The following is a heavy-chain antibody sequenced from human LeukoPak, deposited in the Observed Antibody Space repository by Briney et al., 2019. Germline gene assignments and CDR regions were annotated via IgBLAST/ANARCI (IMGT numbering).Heavy chain of an antibody. V-gene: IGHV1-2*04. J-gene: IGHJ1*01. CDR1: GYTLTDYY. D-gene: IGHD6-6*01. Sequence: ASVKVSCKASGYTLTDYYAHWVRQAPGQGLEWMASMNPESGITTYSQAFEDWVSMTRDTSIGTAYMELASLRPDDTAIYYCTRGSSSQYFQHWGQGTLVTVSS. CDR2: MNPESGIT. CDR3: TRGSSSQYFQH.